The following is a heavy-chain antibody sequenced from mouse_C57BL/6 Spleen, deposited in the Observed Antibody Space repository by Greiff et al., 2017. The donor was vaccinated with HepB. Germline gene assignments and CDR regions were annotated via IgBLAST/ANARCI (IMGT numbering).Heavy chain of an antibody. J-gene: IGHJ1*03. D-gene: IGHD1-1*01. CDR2: ISSGSSTI. CDR1: GFTFSDYG. V-gene: IGHV5-17*01. Sequence: EVQGVESGGGLVKPGGSLKLSCAASGFTFSDYGMHWVRQAPEKGLEWVAYISSGSSTIYYADTVKGRFTISRDNAKNTLFLQRTSLRAEDTAMYYCASGGITTVDWYFDVWGTGTTVTVSS. CDR3: ASGGITTVDWYFDV.